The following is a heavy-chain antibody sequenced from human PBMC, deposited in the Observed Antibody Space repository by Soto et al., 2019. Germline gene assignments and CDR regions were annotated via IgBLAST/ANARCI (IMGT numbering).Heavy chain of an antibody. V-gene: IGHV5-51*01. CDR3: GKSNSGHPYDPLEI. D-gene: IGHD1-26*01. Sequence: GGSLKISCKGSGYRLTNYWIGWVRQMPGKGLEWMGIIYVGDSETRYGPPFRGQVTISVDKSINTAYLQWSSLKASDTAMYYCGKSNSGHPYDPLEIWGQGTMVTVSS. CDR1: GYRLTNYW. CDR2: IYVGDSET. J-gene: IGHJ3*02.